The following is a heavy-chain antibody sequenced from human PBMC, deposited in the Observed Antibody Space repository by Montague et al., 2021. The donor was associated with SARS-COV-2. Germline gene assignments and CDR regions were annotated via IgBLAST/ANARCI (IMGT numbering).Heavy chain of an antibody. CDR2: IYPGGKM. Sequence: SETLSLTCTVSIRSRTYYWACIRQPQLKGLEWIGSIYPGGKMFYNSSLKIRFTMSIDTSENQFSLNLNSVTAADTAVYYFSRHSGGSEVSGLDDWGQGTLVTVSS. D-gene: IGHD3-10*01. V-gene: IGHV4-39*01. J-gene: IGHJ4*02. CDR3: SRHSGGSEVSGLDD. CDR1: IRSRTYY.